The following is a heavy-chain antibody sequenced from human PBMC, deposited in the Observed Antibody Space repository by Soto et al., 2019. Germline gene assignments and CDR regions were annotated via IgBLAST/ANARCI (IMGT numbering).Heavy chain of an antibody. J-gene: IGHJ6*02. Sequence: QVQLVESVGGLVRPGGSLRLSCAASEVTFSDYYMSWIRQAPGKGLEWDSYISNSGSTIYYEDSVKGRFTISRDNAKNSLYLQTSSLRAEDTAVYYCARDSANYYYGMDVWGQGTTVTVSS. CDR2: ISNSGSTI. CDR1: EVTFSDYY. CDR3: ARDSANYYYGMDV. V-gene: IGHV3-11*01.